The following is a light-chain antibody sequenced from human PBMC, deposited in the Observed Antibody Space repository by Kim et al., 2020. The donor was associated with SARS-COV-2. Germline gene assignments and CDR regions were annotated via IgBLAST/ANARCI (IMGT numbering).Light chain of an antibody. V-gene: IGKV1-33*01. J-gene: IGKJ3*01. CDR3: QQYDNLPLT. CDR2: DAS. CDR1: QDISNY. Sequence: DIQMTQSPSSLSASVGDRVTITCQASQDISNYLNWYQQKPGKAPKLLIYDASNLETGVPSKFSGSGSGTDFTFTISSLQPEDIATYHCQQYDNLPLTFGPRTKVDIK.